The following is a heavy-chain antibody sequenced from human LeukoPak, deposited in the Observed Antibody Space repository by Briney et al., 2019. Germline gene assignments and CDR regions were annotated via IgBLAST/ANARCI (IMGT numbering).Heavy chain of an antibody. CDR3: ARDSGRRGYPEYSFDY. V-gene: IGHV4-4*07. CDR2: IYTSGNT. D-gene: IGHD3-10*01. Sequence: PSETLSLTCTVSGGSIGTYYWSWIRQPAGKGLEWIGRIYTSGNTKYNPSLKSRVTISVDTSKNQFSLKLTSLTAADAAIYYCARDSGRRGYPEYSFDYWGQGTLVTVSS. J-gene: IGHJ4*02. CDR1: GGSIGTYY.